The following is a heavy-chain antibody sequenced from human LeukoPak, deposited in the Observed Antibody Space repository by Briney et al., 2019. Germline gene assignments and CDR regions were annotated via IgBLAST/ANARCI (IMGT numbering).Heavy chain of an antibody. J-gene: IGHJ4*02. Sequence: GGSLRLSCAASGFTFSSYSMNWVRQAPGKGLEWVSSVSSSGSYIYYADSVKGRFTISIDNAKNSLYLQMNSLRAEDTAVYYCARDRRDISGYSHFDYWGQGTLVTVSS. CDR2: VSSSGSYI. V-gene: IGHV3-21*01. CDR3: ARDRRDISGYSHFDY. CDR1: GFTFSSYS. D-gene: IGHD3-22*01.